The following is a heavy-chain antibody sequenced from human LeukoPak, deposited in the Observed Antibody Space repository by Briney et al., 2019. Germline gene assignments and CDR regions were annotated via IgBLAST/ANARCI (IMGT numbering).Heavy chain of an antibody. CDR1: GYTFTSYY. J-gene: IGHJ6*03. V-gene: IGHV1-46*01. CDR3: ARSECGGDCYADNYYNYMDV. CDR2: INPSTNST. D-gene: IGHD2-21*01. Sequence: ASVKVSCKASGYTFTSYYMCWVRRAPGQGLEWMGIINPSTNSTSYAQKLQGRVTMTRDTSTSTVYMELSSLRSEDTALDYRARSECGGDCYADNYYNYMDVWGKGTTVTVSS.